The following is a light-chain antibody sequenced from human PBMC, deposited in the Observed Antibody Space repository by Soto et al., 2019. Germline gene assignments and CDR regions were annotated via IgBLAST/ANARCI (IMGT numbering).Light chain of an antibody. CDR1: QSVSSN. CDR3: QQRSIWPPWT. J-gene: IGKJ1*01. Sequence: EIVMTQSPATLSVSPGKRATLSCRASQSVSSNLAWYQQKPGQAPRLLIYGASTRATGIPARFSGSGSGTEFTLTISSLEPEDFAIYYCQQRSIWPPWTFGQGTKVELK. CDR2: GAS. V-gene: IGKV3-15*01.